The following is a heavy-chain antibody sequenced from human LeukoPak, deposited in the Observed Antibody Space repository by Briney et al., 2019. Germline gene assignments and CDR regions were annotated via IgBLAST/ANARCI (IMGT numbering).Heavy chain of an antibody. CDR3: AYSRSSLAAGY. V-gene: IGHV3-7*03. D-gene: IGHD2-15*01. Sequence: GGSLRLSCAASGFSFSSFWLSWVRQAPEKGLEWVANIKEDGSEKYYVDSVKGRFTISRDNAKKSLYLQMSSLRAEGTAVYYCAYSRSSLAAGYWGQGTPVTVSS. J-gene: IGHJ4*02. CDR2: IKEDGSEK. CDR1: GFSFSSFW.